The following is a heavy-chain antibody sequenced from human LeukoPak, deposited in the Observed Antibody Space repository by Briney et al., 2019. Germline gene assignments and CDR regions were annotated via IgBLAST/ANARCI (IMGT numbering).Heavy chain of an antibody. V-gene: IGHV3-9*03. CDR3: AKDSSSWLVYYFDY. Sequence: GGSLRLSCAASGFTFDDYAMHWVRQAPGKGLEWVSGISWNSGSIGYADSVKGRFNISRDNAKNSLYLQMNSLRAEDMALYYCAKDSSSWLVYYFDYWGQGTLVTVPS. J-gene: IGHJ4*02. D-gene: IGHD6-13*01. CDR2: ISWNSGSI. CDR1: GFTFDDYA.